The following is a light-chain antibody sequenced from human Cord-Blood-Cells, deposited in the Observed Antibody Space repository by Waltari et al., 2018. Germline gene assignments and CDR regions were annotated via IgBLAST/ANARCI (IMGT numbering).Light chain of an antibody. CDR2: SNN. CDR3: AAWDDSLNGWV. J-gene: IGLJ3*02. Sequence: QSVLTQPPSASGTPGQRVTISCSGSSSNIGSNTVNWYQQLPGTAPKLLIYSNNPRPSGVPDRFSGAKSGTSASLAISVRQSEDEADYYCAAWDDSLNGWVFGGGTKLTVL. CDR1: SSNIGSNT. V-gene: IGLV1-44*01.